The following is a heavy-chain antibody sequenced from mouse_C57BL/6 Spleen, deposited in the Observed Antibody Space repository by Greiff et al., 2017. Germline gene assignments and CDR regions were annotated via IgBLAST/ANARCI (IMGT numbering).Heavy chain of an antibody. CDR2: INPSTGGT. J-gene: IGHJ4*01. CDR1: GYSFTGYY. Sequence: EVKLVESGPELVKPGASVKISCKASGYSFTGYYMNWVKQSPEKSLEWIGEINPSTGGTTYNEKFKAKATLTVDKSSSTAYMQLKSLTSEDSAVYYCARFNWDYARDYWGQGTSVTVSA. D-gene: IGHD4-1*02. CDR3: ARFNWDYARDY. V-gene: IGHV1-42*01.